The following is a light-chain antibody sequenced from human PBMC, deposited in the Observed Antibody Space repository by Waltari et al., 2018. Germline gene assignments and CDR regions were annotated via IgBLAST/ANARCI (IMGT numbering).Light chain of an antibody. Sequence: SSELTQDPAVSVALGQTVRITCQGDIPRTYYVRWCRQKPGQAPVLVIYGKNNRPSGIPDRFSASSSGNTASLIITGAQAEDEADYYCTSRDLSGDVVFGGGTRLTVL. V-gene: IGLV3-19*01. CDR2: GKN. CDR1: IPRTYY. J-gene: IGLJ2*01. CDR3: TSRDLSGDVV.